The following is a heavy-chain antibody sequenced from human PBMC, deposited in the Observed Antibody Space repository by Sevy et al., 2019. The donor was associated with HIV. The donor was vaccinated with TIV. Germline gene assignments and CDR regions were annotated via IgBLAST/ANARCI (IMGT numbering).Heavy chain of an antibody. D-gene: IGHD6-19*01. CDR3: ARGHRSGWYSGGAFDI. CDR2: INHSGST. V-gene: IGHV4-34*01. CDR1: GGSFSGYY. Sequence: SETLSLTCAVYGGSFSGYYWSWIRQPPGKGLEWIGEINHSGSTNYNPSLKSRVTISVDTSKNQSSLKLSSVTAADTAVYYCARGHRSGWYSGGAFDIWGQGTMVTVSS. J-gene: IGHJ3*02.